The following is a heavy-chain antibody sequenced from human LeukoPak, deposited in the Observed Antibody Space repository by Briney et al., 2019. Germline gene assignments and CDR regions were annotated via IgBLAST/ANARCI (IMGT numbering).Heavy chain of an antibody. CDR1: GGSVSNYY. Sequence: PSETLSLTCTVSGGSVSNYYWSWIRQSPGKGLEWIAYTYYSGRTNYNPSLKSRVTISVDTAENQFSLKLSSVTAADTALYFCARQASWLPYFDLWGRGTLVSVSS. J-gene: IGHJ2*01. D-gene: IGHD5-12*01. CDR2: TYYSGRT. V-gene: IGHV4-59*08. CDR3: ARQASWLPYFDL.